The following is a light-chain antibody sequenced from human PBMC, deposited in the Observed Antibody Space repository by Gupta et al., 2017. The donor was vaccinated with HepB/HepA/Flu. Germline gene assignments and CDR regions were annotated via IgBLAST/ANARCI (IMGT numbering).Light chain of an antibody. V-gene: IGKV1-33*01. CDR2: DAS. Sequence: DIQMTQSPSSLSASVGDRVTITCQASQDIGNYLTWYQHKPGKAPKLLISDASNLATGVPSRFTGSGSGTDFTFTISSLQPEDISSYYCLESDKVPRLTFGGGTRVEIK. J-gene: IGKJ4*01. CDR3: LESDKVPRLT. CDR1: QDIGNY.